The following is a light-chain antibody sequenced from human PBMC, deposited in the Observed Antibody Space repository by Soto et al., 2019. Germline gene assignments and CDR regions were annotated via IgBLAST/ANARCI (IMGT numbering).Light chain of an antibody. J-gene: IGKJ4*01. CDR2: DAS. CDR3: QQRSNWPPALS. V-gene: IGKV3-11*01. Sequence: EIVLTQSPGTLSLSPGERAPLSCRASQNIGSTYLAWYQQKPGQTPRLLIYDASKRATGIPGRFSGSGSGTDFTLTISSLEPEDFAVYYCQQRSNWPPALSFGGGTKVDIK. CDR1: QNIGSTY.